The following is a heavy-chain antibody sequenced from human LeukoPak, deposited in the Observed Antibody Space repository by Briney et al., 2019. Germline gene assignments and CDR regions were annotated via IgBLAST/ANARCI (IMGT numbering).Heavy chain of an antibody. CDR3: ATGPWEPDRNFDY. CDR2: FDPEDGET. CDR1: GYTLTELS. D-gene: IGHD1-26*01. Sequence: ASVKVSCKVSGYTLTELSMHWVRQAPGKGLEWMGGFDPEDGETIYAQKFQGRVTMTEDTSTDTAYMELSRLRSEDTAVYYCATGPWEPDRNFDYWGQGTLVTVSS. V-gene: IGHV1-24*01. J-gene: IGHJ4*02.